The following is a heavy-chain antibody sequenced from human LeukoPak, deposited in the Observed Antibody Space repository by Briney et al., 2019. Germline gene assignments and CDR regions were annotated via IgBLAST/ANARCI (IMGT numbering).Heavy chain of an antibody. J-gene: IGHJ4*02. D-gene: IGHD6-13*01. CDR3: ARAKSIAAASRGSVRAFDY. CDR1: GYTFTSYG. Sequence: ASVKVSCKASGYTFTSYGISWVRQAPGQGLEWMGWINPNSGGTNYAQKFQGRVTMTRDTSISTAYMELSRLRSDDTAVYYCARAKSIAAASRGSVRAFDYWGQGTLVTVSS. V-gene: IGHV1-2*02. CDR2: INPNSGGT.